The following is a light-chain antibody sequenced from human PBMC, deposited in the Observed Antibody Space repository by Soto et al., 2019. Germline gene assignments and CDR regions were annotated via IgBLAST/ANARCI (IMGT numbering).Light chain of an antibody. V-gene: IGLV2-14*01. CDR3: SSYTRSTKEV. CDR2: EVS. J-gene: IGLJ1*01. CDR1: SSDVGGYNY. Sequence: QSSLTHPASVSGSPGQSITISCTGTSSDVGGYNYVSWYQQHPGKAPKLMIYEVSNRPSGVSNRFSASKSGNTASLTISGLQAEDEADYYCSSYTRSTKEVFGTGTKVTVL.